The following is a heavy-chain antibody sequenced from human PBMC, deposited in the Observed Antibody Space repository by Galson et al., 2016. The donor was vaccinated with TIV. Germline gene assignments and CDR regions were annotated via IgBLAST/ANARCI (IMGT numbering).Heavy chain of an antibody. V-gene: IGHV4-39*07. CDR2: VYHSGST. Sequence: ETLSLTCTVSGVSITSRTYYWGWVRQSPGKGLEWIGSVYHSGSTYYNPSLKTRVSTSVDTSKNQFSLKMNSVTAADTAMYYCARLALLGARVLDYWGQGILVTVSS. J-gene: IGHJ4*02. D-gene: IGHD1-26*01. CDR1: GVSITSRTYY. CDR3: ARLALLGARVLDY.